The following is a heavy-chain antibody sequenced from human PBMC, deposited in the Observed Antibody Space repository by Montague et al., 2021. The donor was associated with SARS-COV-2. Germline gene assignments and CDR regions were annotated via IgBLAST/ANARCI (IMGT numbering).Heavy chain of an antibody. CDR3: ARDVVAAPGTFDY. Sequence: SETLSLTCTVSGDSISYFYWSWIRQPAGKGLEWIGRVSPSGSTNYNPSLNSRVTMSVDTSKKQLSLRLSPVTAADTAVYYCARDVVAAPGTFDYWGQGTLGNGSS. D-gene: IGHD6-13*01. CDR1: GDSISYFY. J-gene: IGHJ4*02. CDR2: VSPSGST. V-gene: IGHV4-4*07.